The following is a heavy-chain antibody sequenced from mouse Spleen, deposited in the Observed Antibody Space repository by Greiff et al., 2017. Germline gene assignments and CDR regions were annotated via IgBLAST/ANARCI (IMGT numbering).Heavy chain of an antibody. CDR1: GYSITSGYY. D-gene: IGHD2-14*01. Sequence: ESGPGLVKPSQSLSLTCSVTGYSITSGYYWNWIRQFPGNQLEWMGYISYDGSNNYNPSLKNRISITRDTSKNQFFLKLNSVTTEDTATLYCARDLVRDWSFEHWGQRTSGTGPS. CDR3: ARDLVRDWSFEH. V-gene: IGHV3-6*01. CDR2: ISYDGSN. J-gene: IGHJ4*01.